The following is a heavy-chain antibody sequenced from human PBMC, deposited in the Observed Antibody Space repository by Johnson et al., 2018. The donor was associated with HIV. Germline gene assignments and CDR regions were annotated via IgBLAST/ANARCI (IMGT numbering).Heavy chain of an antibody. D-gene: IGHD4-17*01. CDR2: ISSSGSTI. V-gene: IGHV3-11*01. CDR1: GFTFSDYY. J-gene: IGHJ3*02. CDR3: AKGRGDYNIDAFDI. Sequence: QVQLVESGGGLVQPGGSLRLSCAASGFTFSDYYMSWIRQAPGKGLEWVSYISSSGSTIYYADSVKGRYTISRDNSKNTLYLQRNSLRAEDTAVYYCAKGRGDYNIDAFDIAGQGTMVTVSS.